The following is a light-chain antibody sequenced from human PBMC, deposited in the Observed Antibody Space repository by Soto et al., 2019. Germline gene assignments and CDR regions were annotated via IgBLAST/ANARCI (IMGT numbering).Light chain of an antibody. Sequence: IQMTQSQSSLSASVGDRVTITCRASQGINNYLVWFQQKPGKAPRSLIYAVSNLQGGVPSKFSGSGSGTDFTLTISSLQPEDFATYYCQQYYSEPFTFGQGTRLAIK. J-gene: IGKJ5*01. V-gene: IGKV1-16*02. CDR1: QGINNY. CDR2: AVS. CDR3: QQYYSEPFT.